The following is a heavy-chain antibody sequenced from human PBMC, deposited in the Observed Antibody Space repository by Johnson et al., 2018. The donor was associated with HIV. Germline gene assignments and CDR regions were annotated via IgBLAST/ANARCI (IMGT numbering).Heavy chain of an antibody. V-gene: IGHV3-13*01. CDR3: ARVALVVYAFDI. CDR1: GFTFSSYD. J-gene: IGHJ3*02. CDR2: IGTAGDT. D-gene: IGHD2-15*01. Sequence: VQLVESGGGLVQPGGSLRLSCAASGFTFSSYDMHWVRQATGKGLEWVSAIGTAGDTYYPGSVKGRFTISRENAKNSLYLQMNSLRAEDTAVYYCARVALVVYAFDIWGQGTMVTVYS.